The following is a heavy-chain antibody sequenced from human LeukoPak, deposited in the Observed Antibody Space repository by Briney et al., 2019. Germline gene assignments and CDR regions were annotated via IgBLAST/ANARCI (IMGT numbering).Heavy chain of an antibody. D-gene: IGHD6-19*01. Sequence: SSETLSLTCTVSGGSISSYYWGWIRQPPGKGLEWIGSIYYSGSTYYNPSLKSRVTISVDTSKNQFSLKLSSVTAADTAVYCCARHKSSGWSFDYWGQGTLVTVSS. V-gene: IGHV4-39*01. CDR1: GGSISSYY. J-gene: IGHJ4*02. CDR3: ARHKSSGWSFDY. CDR2: IYYSGST.